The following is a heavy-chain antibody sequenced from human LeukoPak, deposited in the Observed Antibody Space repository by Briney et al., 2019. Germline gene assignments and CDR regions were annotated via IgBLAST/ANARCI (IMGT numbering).Heavy chain of an antibody. J-gene: IGHJ3*02. V-gene: IGHV4-59*12. CDR1: GGSISTYH. CDR2: INHSGST. D-gene: IGHD3-9*01. CDR3: ARDGYDILTGYPDAFDI. Sequence: NPSETLSLTCTVSGGSISTYHWSWVRQPPGKGLEWIGEINHSGSTNYNPSLKSRVTMSVDTSKNQFSLKLSSVTAADTAVYYCARDGYDILTGYPDAFDIWGQGTMVTVSS.